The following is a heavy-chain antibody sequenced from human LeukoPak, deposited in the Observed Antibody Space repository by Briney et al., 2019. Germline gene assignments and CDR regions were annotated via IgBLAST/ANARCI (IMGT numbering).Heavy chain of an antibody. CDR1: GFTFSSYW. D-gene: IGHD3-16*01. V-gene: IGHV3-74*01. CDR2: IDGDGTTT. J-gene: IGHJ6*03. CDR3: YVHHYYYYMDV. Sequence: GSLRLSSAASGFTFSSYWMHWVRQAPAKEVVWVSRIDGDGTTTNYADSAKDRFTISRDNAKNTLYLQINSLSAEDTAVYYCYVHHYYYYMDVWGKGTTVTVSS.